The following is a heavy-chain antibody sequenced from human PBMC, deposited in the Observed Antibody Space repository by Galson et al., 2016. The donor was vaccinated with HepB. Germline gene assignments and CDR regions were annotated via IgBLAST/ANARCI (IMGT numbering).Heavy chain of an antibody. D-gene: IGHD6-19*01. CDR3: ARAVIAVAGFDFDC. J-gene: IGHJ4*02. V-gene: IGHV2-5*02. CDR2: IYWDDDK. Sequence: PALVKPTQTLTLTCTFSGFSLSTSGVAVGWIRQPPGKALEWLAVIYWDDDKRYSPFLRSRLTITKETSKNQVVLTMTNMDPLDTATYYCARAVIAVAGFDFDCWGQGTLVTVSS. CDR1: GFSLSTSGVA.